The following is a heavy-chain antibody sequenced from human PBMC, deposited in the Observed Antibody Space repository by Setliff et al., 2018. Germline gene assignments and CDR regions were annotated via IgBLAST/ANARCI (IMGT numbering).Heavy chain of an antibody. D-gene: IGHD3-22*01. CDR3: ARNYYDGGDHLPFYYYYMDA. CDR1: GFTFESHT. Sequence: GGSLRLSCAASGFTFESHTMNWVRQAPGKGLEWVSSISGSSGYKYYADSLKGRFTISRDNAKSSLYLQVDSLRAEDTAVYYCARNYYDGGDHLPFYYYYMDAWGKGTTVTSP. J-gene: IGHJ6*03. CDR2: ISGSSGYK. V-gene: IGHV3-21*01.